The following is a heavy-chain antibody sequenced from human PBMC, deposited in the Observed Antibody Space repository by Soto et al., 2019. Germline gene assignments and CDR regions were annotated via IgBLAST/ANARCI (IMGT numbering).Heavy chain of an antibody. V-gene: IGHV3-30-3*01. Sequence: GGSLRLSCAASGFTFSSYAMHWVRQAPGKGLEWVAVIPYDGSNKYYADSVKGRFTISRDNSKNTLYLQMNSLRAEDTAVYYCARGGDGYNPHFDYWGQGTLVTVSS. CDR1: GFTFSSYA. CDR2: IPYDGSNK. D-gene: IGHD5-12*01. J-gene: IGHJ4*02. CDR3: ARGGDGYNPHFDY.